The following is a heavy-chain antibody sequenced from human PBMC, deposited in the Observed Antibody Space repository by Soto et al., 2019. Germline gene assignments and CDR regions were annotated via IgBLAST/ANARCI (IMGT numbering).Heavy chain of an antibody. Sequence: GGSLRLSCAASGFTFSNYGIHWVLQAPGKGLEWVALIWYDGSKKYYVDSVKGRFTISRDNSENTVYLQLNSLRVEDTAVYYCVRDMGGYSGYVLDYWGQGTLVTVSS. CDR3: VRDMGGYSGYVLDY. V-gene: IGHV3-33*01. CDR1: GFTFSNYG. J-gene: IGHJ4*02. CDR2: IWYDGSKK. D-gene: IGHD5-12*01.